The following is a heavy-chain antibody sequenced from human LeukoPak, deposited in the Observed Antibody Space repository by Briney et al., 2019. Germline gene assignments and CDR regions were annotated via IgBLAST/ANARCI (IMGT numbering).Heavy chain of an antibody. Sequence: ASVKVSCKASGYTFTGYYMHWVRQAPGQGLEWMGRINPSSGGTNYAQKFQGRVTMTRDTSISTAYMELSRLRSDDTAVYYCARGAGEYYDFWSGYYSSGYWGQGTLVTVSS. V-gene: IGHV1-2*06. J-gene: IGHJ4*02. CDR2: INPSSGGT. CDR3: ARGAGEYYDFWSGYYSSGY. D-gene: IGHD3-3*01. CDR1: GYTFTGYY.